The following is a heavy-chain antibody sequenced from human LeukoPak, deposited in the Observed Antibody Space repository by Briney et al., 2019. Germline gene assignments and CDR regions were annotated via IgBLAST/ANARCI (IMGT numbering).Heavy chain of an antibody. D-gene: IGHD3-22*01. Sequence: QASETLSLTCTVSGGSISSYYWSWIRQPPVKGLEWIGYIYYSGSTNYNPSLKSRVTISVDTSKNQFSLKLSSVTAADTAVYYCAAYYDSSGTMGSIDYWGQGTLVTVSS. CDR1: GGSISSYY. V-gene: IGHV4-59*01. J-gene: IGHJ4*02. CDR3: AAYYDSSGTMGSIDY. CDR2: IYYSGST.